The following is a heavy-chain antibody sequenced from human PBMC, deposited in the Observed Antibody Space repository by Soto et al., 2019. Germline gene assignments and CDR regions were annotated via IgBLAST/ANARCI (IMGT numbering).Heavy chain of an antibody. Sequence: QMHLQESGPGLVRPSGTLSLTCTVSGGSISTNNWWHWVRQSPEKGLEWIGEIHHTGSINYSPSLKSRVTMSIDQSNSQFSLSLNSVTAADTAVYFCARERGAGTYQGFDYWGQGTLVTVSS. CDR3: ARERGAGTYQGFDY. D-gene: IGHD1-26*01. CDR1: GGSISTNNW. CDR2: IHHTGSI. J-gene: IGHJ4*02. V-gene: IGHV4-4*02.